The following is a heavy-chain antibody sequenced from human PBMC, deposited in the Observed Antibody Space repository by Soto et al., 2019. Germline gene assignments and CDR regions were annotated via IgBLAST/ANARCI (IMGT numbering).Heavy chain of an antibody. CDR1: GGTFSSYA. D-gene: IGHD3-16*02. CDR2: IIPIFGTA. J-gene: IGHJ6*02. V-gene: IGHV1-69*13. Sequence: GASVKVSCKASGGTFSSYAISWVRQAPGQRLEWMGGIIPIFGTANYAQKFQGRVTITADESTSTAYMELSSLRSEDTAVYYCANGTPYYDYVWGSYRDYYGMDVWGQGTTVTVSS. CDR3: ANGTPYYDYVWGSYRDYYGMDV.